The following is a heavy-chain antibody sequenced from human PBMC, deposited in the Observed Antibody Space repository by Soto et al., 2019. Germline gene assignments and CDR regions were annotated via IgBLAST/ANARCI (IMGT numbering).Heavy chain of an antibody. V-gene: IGHV1-46*01. Sequence: QVQLVQSGAEVKKPGASVRVSCKSSGHTFTNYYIHWVRQAPGQGLEWMGIINPSGGSTTYAQKCQGRVTMTRDTSTSTVYMELSSLRSEDTAVYYCTSFKDCSGGSCYNYWGQGTLVTVSS. CDR2: INPSGGST. CDR1: GHTFTNYY. CDR3: TSFKDCSGGSCYNY. J-gene: IGHJ4*02. D-gene: IGHD2-15*01.